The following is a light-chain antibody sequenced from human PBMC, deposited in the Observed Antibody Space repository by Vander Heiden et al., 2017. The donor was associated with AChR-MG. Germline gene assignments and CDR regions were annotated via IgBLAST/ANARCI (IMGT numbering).Light chain of an antibody. Sequence: QLMVTQSPSASASLGASVRLTCTLSSGHSNYDIAWHQQQSGKGPRFLMKVNSDGSHSKGDGIPDHFSGSSSGAERYLIISSLQSDDEADYYCQTWGYGNLNWVFGGGTKLTVL. CDR3: QTWGYGNLNWV. J-gene: IGLJ3*02. CDR1: SGHSNYD. CDR2: VNSDGSH. V-gene: IGLV4-69*01.